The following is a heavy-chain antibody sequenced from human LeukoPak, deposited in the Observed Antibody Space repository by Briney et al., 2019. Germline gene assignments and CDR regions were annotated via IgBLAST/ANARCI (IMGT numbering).Heavy chain of an antibody. V-gene: IGHV3-64*01. Sequence: PGGSLRLSCAASGFTFSSYAMHWVRQAPGKGLEYVSAISSNGGSTYYANSVKGRFTISRDNSKNTLYLQMGSLRAEDMAVYYCARGALTMVRGSYFDYWGQGTLVTVSS. CDR3: ARGALTMVRGSYFDY. J-gene: IGHJ4*02. D-gene: IGHD3-10*01. CDR2: ISSNGGST. CDR1: GFTFSSYA.